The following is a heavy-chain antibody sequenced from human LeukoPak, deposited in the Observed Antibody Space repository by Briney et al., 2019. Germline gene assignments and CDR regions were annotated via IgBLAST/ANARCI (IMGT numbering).Heavy chain of an antibody. J-gene: IGHJ4*02. V-gene: IGHV3-21*01. CDR2: ISSSSSYI. CDR3: ARDRYYDSSGPSDY. D-gene: IGHD3-22*01. CDR1: GFTFSSYT. Sequence: SGGSLRLSCAASGFTFSSYTMNWVRQAPGKGLEWVSSISSSSSYIYHADSVKGRFTISRDNAKNSLYLQMNSLRAEDTAMYYCARDRYYDSSGPSDYWGQGTLVTVSS.